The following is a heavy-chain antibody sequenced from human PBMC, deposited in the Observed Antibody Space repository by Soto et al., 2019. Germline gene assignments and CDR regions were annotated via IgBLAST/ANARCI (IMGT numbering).Heavy chain of an antibody. V-gene: IGHV1-18*01. J-gene: IGHJ4*02. CDR2: ISAYNGNR. Sequence: ASVEVSCKASGYTFTSYGISWVRQAPGQGLEWMGWISAYNGNRNDAQKVQGRVTMTTDTSTNTAYMEVRSLRSDDTAVYYCARDQVGATGDYWGQGTLVTVSS. CDR1: GYTFTSYG. CDR3: ARDQVGATGDY. D-gene: IGHD1-26*01.